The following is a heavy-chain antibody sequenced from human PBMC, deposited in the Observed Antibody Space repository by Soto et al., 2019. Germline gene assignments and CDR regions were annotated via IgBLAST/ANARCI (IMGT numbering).Heavy chain of an antibody. CDR3: ARPLRGDY. V-gene: IGHV4-59*01. Sequence: PSATLSLTCTFSGGSMINFYWSWSRQPPGKGLGWIGYVYYNGNTNYNPSLKSRVTMSVDTSKNQFSLILMSVTAADTAVYYCARPLRGDYWGRGTLVTVSS. CDR2: VYYNGNT. D-gene: IGHD3-10*01. CDR1: GGSMINFY. J-gene: IGHJ4*02.